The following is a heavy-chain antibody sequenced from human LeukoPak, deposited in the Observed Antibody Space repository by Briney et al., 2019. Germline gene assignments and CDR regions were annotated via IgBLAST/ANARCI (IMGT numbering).Heavy chain of an antibody. CDR1: GFTVRNNY. CDR3: ARGGGGFSFDC. V-gene: IGHV3-53*01. J-gene: IGHJ4*02. Sequence: PGGSLRLSCAASGFTVRNNYMSWVRQAPGKGLEWVSIIYSAGNTYYADSVKGRFTISRDSFKNTLYLQMNSLRAEDTAVYFCARGGGGFSFDCWGQGTLVTVSS. D-gene: IGHD3-16*01. CDR2: IYSAGNT.